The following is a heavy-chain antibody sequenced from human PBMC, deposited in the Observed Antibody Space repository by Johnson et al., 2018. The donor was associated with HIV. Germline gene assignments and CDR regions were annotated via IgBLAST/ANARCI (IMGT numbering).Heavy chain of an antibody. CDR3: ATSLTGTRPFDI. Sequence: VQLVESGGGLIQPGRSLRLSCAASGFNFDDYAMHWVRQAPGKGLEWVSGINWNSGSIDYADSVKGRFTISRDNAKNSMYLQMNSLRAEDTAVYYCATSLTGTRPFDIWGQGTMVTVSS. D-gene: IGHD1-7*01. J-gene: IGHJ3*02. V-gene: IGHV3-9*01. CDR1: GFNFDDYA. CDR2: INWNSGSI.